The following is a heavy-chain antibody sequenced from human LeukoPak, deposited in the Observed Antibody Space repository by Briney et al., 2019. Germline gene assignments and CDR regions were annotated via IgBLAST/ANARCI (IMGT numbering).Heavy chain of an antibody. J-gene: IGHJ4*02. CDR2: ITTGSSYI. D-gene: IGHD2-15*01. V-gene: IGHV3-21*01. Sequence: GGSLRLSCAASGFTFSAYTMNWVRQAPGKGLEWVSSITTGSSYIYYADSVKGRFTISRDNAKNSLYLQMNSLRAEDTAVYYCARDSEDIVVVVAATRPTNGDAPDYWGQGTLVTVSS. CDR3: ARDSEDIVVVVAATRPTNGDAPDY. CDR1: GFTFSAYT.